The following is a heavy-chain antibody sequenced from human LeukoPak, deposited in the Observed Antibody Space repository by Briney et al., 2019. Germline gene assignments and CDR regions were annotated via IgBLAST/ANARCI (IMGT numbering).Heavy chain of an antibody. D-gene: IGHD3-3*01. Sequence: GASVKVSCKASGYTFTGYYMHWVRQAPGQGLEWMGWINPNSGGTNYAQKFQGRVTMTRDTSISTAYMELSRLRSDDTAVYYCARGVGTYYDFWSGYPDYWDQGTLVTVSS. CDR1: GYTFTGYY. J-gene: IGHJ4*02. CDR2: INPNSGGT. V-gene: IGHV1-2*02. CDR3: ARGVGTYYDFWSGYPDY.